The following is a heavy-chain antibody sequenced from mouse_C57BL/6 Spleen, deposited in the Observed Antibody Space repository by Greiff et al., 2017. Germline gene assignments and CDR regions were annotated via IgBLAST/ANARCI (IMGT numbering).Heavy chain of an antibody. J-gene: IGHJ1*03. V-gene: IGHV2-2*01. Sequence: VHLVESGPGLVQPSQSLSITCTVSGFSLTSYGVHWVRQSPGKGLEWLGVIWGGGSTDYNAAFISRLSISKDNSKSQVFFKMNSLQADDTAIYYCARKDDGYYEPRDFDVWGTGTTVTVSS. CDR2: IWGGGST. CDR3: ARKDDGYYEPRDFDV. D-gene: IGHD2-3*01. CDR1: GFSLTSYG.